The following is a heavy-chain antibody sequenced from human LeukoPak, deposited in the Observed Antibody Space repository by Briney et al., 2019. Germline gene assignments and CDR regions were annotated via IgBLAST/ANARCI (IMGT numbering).Heavy chain of an antibody. D-gene: IGHD5-18*01. Sequence: SETLSLTCAVYGGSFGGYYWSWIRQPPGKGLEWIGEINHSGSTNYNPSLKSRVTISVDTSKNQFSLKLSSVTAADTAVYYCARDYQGGYGDKTVDYWGQGTLVTVSS. V-gene: IGHV4-34*01. CDR2: INHSGST. CDR1: GGSFGGYY. J-gene: IGHJ4*02. CDR3: ARDYQGGYGDKTVDY.